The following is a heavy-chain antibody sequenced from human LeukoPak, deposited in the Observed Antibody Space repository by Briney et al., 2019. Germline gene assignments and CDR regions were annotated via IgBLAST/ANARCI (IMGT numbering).Heavy chain of an antibody. D-gene: IGHD3-10*01. CDR3: ARAPRVSYYYYMDV. Sequence: SETLSLTCTVSGGSISSYYWSWIRQPPGKGLEWIGYIYYSGSTNYNPSLKSRVTISVDTSKNQFSLKLSSVTAADTAVYYCARAPRVSYYYYMDVWGKGTTVTVSS. CDR2: IYYSGST. CDR1: GGSISSYY. J-gene: IGHJ6*03. V-gene: IGHV4-59*08.